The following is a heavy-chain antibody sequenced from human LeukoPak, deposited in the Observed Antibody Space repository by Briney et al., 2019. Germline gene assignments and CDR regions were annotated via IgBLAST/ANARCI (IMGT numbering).Heavy chain of an antibody. Sequence: PSETLSLTCTVSGGSIRSSYYYWGWIRQSPGKGLEWIGSVLYSGTTHYNPSLKNRVSVSVDTSKNQFSLDLRSVTAADTALYYCARHDFGVYDFSAFDIWGQGTLIRVSS. D-gene: IGHD5/OR15-5a*01. CDR1: GGSIRSSYYY. CDR3: ARHDFGVYDFSAFDI. CDR2: VLYSGTT. J-gene: IGHJ3*02. V-gene: IGHV4-39*01.